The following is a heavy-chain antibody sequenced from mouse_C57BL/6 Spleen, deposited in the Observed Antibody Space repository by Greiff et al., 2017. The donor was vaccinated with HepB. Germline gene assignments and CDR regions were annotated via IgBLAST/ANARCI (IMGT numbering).Heavy chain of an antibody. CDR3: ARGLGAMDY. V-gene: IGHV1-59*01. Sequence: QVQLQQPGAELVRPGTSVKLSCKASGYTFTSYWMHWVKQRPGQGLEWIGVIDPSDSYTNYNQKFKGKATLTVDTSSSTAYMQLSSLTSEDSAVYYCARGLGAMDYWGQGTSVTVSS. D-gene: IGHD3-3*01. J-gene: IGHJ4*01. CDR1: GYTFTSYW. CDR2: IDPSDSYT.